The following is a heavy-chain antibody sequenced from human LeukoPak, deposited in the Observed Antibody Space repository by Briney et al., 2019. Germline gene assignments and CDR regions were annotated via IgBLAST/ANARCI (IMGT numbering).Heavy chain of an antibody. J-gene: IGHJ4*02. V-gene: IGHV1-8*01. CDR3: ARVRRIAAHSPLGY. D-gene: IGHD6-6*01. CDR1: GYTFTSYD. Sequence: ASVKVSCKASGYTFTSYDINWVRQATGQGLEWMGWMNPNSGNTGYAQKFQGRVTMTRNTSISTAYMELSGLRSEDTAVYYCARVRRIAAHSPLGYWGQGTLVTVSS. CDR2: MNPNSGNT.